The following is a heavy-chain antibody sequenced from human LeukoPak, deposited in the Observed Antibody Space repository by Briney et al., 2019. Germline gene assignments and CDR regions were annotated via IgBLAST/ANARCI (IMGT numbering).Heavy chain of an antibody. Sequence: ASVKVSCKASGGTFSSYAISWVRQAPGQGLEWMGRIIPIVSITNYAHKFQGRVTITSDKSTSTAFVELSSLRSEDTAVYYCARKAAAGIYWGQGTLVTVSS. CDR2: IIPIVSIT. CDR1: GGTFSSYA. J-gene: IGHJ4*02. CDR3: ARKAAAGIY. D-gene: IGHD6-13*01. V-gene: IGHV1-69*04.